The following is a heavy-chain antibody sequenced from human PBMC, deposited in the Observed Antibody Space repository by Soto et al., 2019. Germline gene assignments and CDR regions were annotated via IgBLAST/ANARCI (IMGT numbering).Heavy chain of an antibody. J-gene: IGHJ3*01. V-gene: IGHV3-74*01. Sequence: GGSLRLSCAASGFTFSTYWMHWVRQAPGKGLVWDSRIHSDGSSTNYADSVKGRFTISRDNAKNTLYLQMNGLRAEDTAVYYCARQVLYGFDVWGQGTMVTVSS. CDR1: GFTFSTYW. CDR3: ARQVLYGFDV. CDR2: IHSDGSST. D-gene: IGHD2-2*01.